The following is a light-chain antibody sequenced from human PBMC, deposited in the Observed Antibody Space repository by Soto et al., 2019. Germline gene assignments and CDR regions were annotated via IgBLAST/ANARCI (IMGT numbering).Light chain of an antibody. J-gene: IGLJ1*01. V-gene: IGLV1-51*02. CDR2: ENN. CDR1: SSNIGHNY. CDR3: GTWDSSLSAYV. Sequence: QSVLAQPPPVSAAPGQKVTISCSWSSSNIGHNYVSWYQQLPGTAPRLLIYENNKRPSGIPDRFSGSKSGTSATLGITGLQTGDEADYYCGTWDSSLSAYVFGTGTKVTVL.